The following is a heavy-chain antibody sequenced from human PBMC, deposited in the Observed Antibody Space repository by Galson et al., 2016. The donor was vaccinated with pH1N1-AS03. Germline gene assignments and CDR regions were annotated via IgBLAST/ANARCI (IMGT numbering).Heavy chain of an antibody. V-gene: IGHV3-33*01. CDR3: ARDDNNSGYFLDQ. D-gene: IGHD3-22*01. Sequence: SLRLSCAASGFTLTNYGMHWVRQSPGKGLEWVAIVWNAGGNKFYADSVKGRFTIYRESSANTLYLDMNHLRAEYTAIYYWARDDNNSGYFLDQWGQGTLVSVTS. J-gene: IGHJ4*02. CDR1: GFTLTNYG. CDR2: VWNAGGNK.